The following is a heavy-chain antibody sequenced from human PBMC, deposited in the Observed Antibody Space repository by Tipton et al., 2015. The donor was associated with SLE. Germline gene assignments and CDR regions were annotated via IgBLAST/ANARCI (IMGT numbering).Heavy chain of an antibody. CDR1: GGSISSSRYY. J-gene: IGHJ4*02. Sequence: TLSLTCTVSGGSISSSRYYWGWIRQPTGKGLEWIGSIYYSGNTYYSPSLESRVTISVDTSKNQFSLKLRSVTAADTAMYYCAPAAGGNKLDYWGPGTLVTVSS. CDR2: IYYSGNT. V-gene: IGHV4-39*01. CDR3: APAAGGNKLDY. D-gene: IGHD6-13*01.